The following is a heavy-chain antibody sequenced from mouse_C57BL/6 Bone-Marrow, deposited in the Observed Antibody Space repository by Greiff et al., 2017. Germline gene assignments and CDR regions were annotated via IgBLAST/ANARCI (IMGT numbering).Heavy chain of an antibody. CDR1: GYTFTSYW. J-gene: IGHJ1*03. CDR2: IDPNSGGT. V-gene: IGHV1-72*01. CDR3: ARDYYGSSSFV. Sequence: QVQLQQPGAELVKPGASVKLSCKASGYTFTSYWMHWVKQRPGRGLGWIGRIDPNSGGTKYNEKFKSKATLTVDKPSSPAYMQLSSLTSEDSAVYYCARDYYGSSSFVWGTGTTVTVSS. D-gene: IGHD1-1*01.